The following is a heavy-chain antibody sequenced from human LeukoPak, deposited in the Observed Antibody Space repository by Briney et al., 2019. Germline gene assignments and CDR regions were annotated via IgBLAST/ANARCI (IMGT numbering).Heavy chain of an antibody. J-gene: IGHJ3*02. CDR1: GFTFSSYA. V-gene: IGHV3-21*01. CDR3: ARDGWFGEDPVYAFDI. Sequence: PGGSLRLSCAASGFTFSSYAMSWVRQAPGKGLEWVSSISSSSSYIYYADSVKGRFTISRDNAKNSLYLQMNSLRAEDTAVYYCARDGWFGEDPVYAFDIWGQGTMVTVSS. CDR2: ISSSSSYI. D-gene: IGHD3-10*01.